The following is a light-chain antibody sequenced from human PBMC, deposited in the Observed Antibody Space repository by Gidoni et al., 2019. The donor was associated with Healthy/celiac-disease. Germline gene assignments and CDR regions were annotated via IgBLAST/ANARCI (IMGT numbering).Light chain of an antibody. CDR3: QQYNNWPLYT. V-gene: IGKV3-15*01. J-gene: IGKJ2*01. Sequence: EIVMTQSPATLSVSPGERATLSCRASQSVSSNLAWYQQKPGQAPKLLIYGASTRATGIPEFTLTISSLQSEDFAVYYCQQYNNWPLYTFGQGTKLEIK. CDR2: GAS. CDR1: QSVSSN.